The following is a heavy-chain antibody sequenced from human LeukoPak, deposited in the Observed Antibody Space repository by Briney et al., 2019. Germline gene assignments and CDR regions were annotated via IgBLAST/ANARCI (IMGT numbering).Heavy chain of an antibody. CDR3: ARDRRLYYYGSGIKTT. J-gene: IGHJ4*02. Sequence: GGSLRLSCAASEFTFDGYTMNWVRQAPGKGLEWVSSISSSSSYIYYADSVKGRFTISRDNAKNSLYLQMNSLRAEDTAVYYCARDRRLYYYGSGIKTTWGQGTLVTVSS. CDR1: EFTFDGYT. D-gene: IGHD3-10*01. CDR2: ISSSSSYI. V-gene: IGHV3-21*01.